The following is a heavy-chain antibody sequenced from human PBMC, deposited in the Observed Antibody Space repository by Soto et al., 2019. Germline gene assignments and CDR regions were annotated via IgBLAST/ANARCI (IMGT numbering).Heavy chain of an antibody. Sequence: EVLLVESGGGLVKPGGSLRLSCAASGFTFSTYNMNWVRQAPGKGLEWVSSMNGRGNYIYYTDAVKGRFTISRDNAKTSLYLQMNSLRAEDTAVYYCAREDGIVGATSAFDYWGQGTLVTVSS. CDR1: GFTFSTYN. CDR2: MNGRGNYI. D-gene: IGHD1-26*01. CDR3: AREDGIVGATSAFDY. J-gene: IGHJ4*02. V-gene: IGHV3-21*01.